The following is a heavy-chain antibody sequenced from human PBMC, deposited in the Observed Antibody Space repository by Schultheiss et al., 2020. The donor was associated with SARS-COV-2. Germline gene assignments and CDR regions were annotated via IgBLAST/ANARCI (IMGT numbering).Heavy chain of an antibody. CDR2: VTGSGGST. Sequence: GGSLRLSCATSGFTFNSYVMTWVRQAPGKGLEWVSGVTGSGGSTYYADSVKGRFTISRDNSKNTLYLQMNSLRAEDTAVYYCARAGLGPLDYWGQGTLVTVSS. D-gene: IGHD6-19*01. J-gene: IGHJ4*02. V-gene: IGHV3-23*01. CDR3: ARAGLGPLDY. CDR1: GFTFNSYV.